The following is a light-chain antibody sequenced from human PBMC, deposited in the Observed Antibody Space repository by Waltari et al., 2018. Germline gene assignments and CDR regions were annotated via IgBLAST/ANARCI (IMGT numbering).Light chain of an antibody. CDR3: QQYQSYYS. CDR2: DVS. J-gene: IGKJ2*03. V-gene: IGKV1-5*01. CDR1: QNIDMW. Sequence: DIQMTQSPSPLSASVGDRVTTPCRASQNIDMWLAWYQHKPGKAPNLLIYDVSTLARGVPSRFSGSRSGTEFTLTISRLQPDDFATYYCQQYQSYYSFGQGTKLEIK.